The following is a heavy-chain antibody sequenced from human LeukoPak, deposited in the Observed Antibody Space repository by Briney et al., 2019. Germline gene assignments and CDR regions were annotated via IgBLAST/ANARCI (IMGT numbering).Heavy chain of an antibody. CDR1: GFTFSSYA. CDR2: ISSNGGNT. D-gene: IGHD1-26*01. J-gene: IGHJ4*02. V-gene: IGHV3-64D*09. CDR3: VTRSGRYFDY. Sequence: GGSLRLSCSGSGFTFSSYAIHWVRQAPGKGLQYVSGISSNGGNTYNADSVKGRFTISRGNSKKTVERQMSRLMTKDTAVYYCVTRSGRYFDYWGEGPLVPVPS.